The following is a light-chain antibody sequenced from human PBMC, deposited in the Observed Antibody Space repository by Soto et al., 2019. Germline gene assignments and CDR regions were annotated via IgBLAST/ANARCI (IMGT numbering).Light chain of an antibody. J-gene: IGLJ2*01. Sequence: QSALTQPPSASGSPGQSVTISCTGTSSDVGGYKYVSWYQQHPGKAPKLIIYEVSRRPSGVPDRFSGSKSGNTASLTVSGLQAEDEADYYCSSPACNNTGLFGGGTKLTVL. V-gene: IGLV2-8*01. CDR1: SSDVGGYKY. CDR3: SSPACNNTGL. CDR2: EVS.